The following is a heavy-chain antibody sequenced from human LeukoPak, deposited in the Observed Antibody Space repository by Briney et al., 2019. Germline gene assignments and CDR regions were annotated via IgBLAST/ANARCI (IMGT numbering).Heavy chain of an antibody. CDR3: ARDRWGLLGGDF. V-gene: IGHV3-7*04. Sequence: QAGGSLRLSCAASGCSFSTYWMSWVRQAPGKGLERVASITQDGSEKYYVDSVKRRFTISRGNAKNSLYLQMNSLRAEDTAVYYCARDRWGLLGGDFWGQGTLVTVSS. CDR1: GCSFSTYW. D-gene: IGHD2-8*01. CDR2: ITQDGSEK. J-gene: IGHJ4*02.